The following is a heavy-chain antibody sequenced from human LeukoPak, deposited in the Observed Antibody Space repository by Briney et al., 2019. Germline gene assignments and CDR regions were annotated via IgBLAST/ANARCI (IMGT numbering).Heavy chain of an antibody. CDR2: INHSGST. CDR1: GGSFSGYY. D-gene: IGHD6-19*01. CDR3: AGERGEEYSSGWYKTNFFDN. Sequence: SETLSLTCAVYGGSFSGYYWSWIRQPPGKGLEWIGEINHSGSTNYNPSLKSRVTISVDTSKNQFSLKLSSVTAADTAVYYCAGERGEEYSSGWYKTNFFDNWGQGIRVTVSS. J-gene: IGHJ4*02. V-gene: IGHV4-34*01.